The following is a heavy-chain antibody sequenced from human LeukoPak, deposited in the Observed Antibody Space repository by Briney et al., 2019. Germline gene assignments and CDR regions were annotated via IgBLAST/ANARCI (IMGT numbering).Heavy chain of an antibody. J-gene: IGHJ4*02. Sequence: GGSLRLSCAASGFTFSSYAMHWVRQAPGKGLEWVAVISYDGSNKYYADSVKGRFTISRDNSKNTLYLQMNSLRAEDTAVYYCAKDHHRTYTSGWYVGYWGQGTLVTVSS. CDR3: AKDHHRTYTSGWYVGY. V-gene: IGHV3-30-3*01. D-gene: IGHD6-19*01. CDR2: ISYDGSNK. CDR1: GFTFSSYA.